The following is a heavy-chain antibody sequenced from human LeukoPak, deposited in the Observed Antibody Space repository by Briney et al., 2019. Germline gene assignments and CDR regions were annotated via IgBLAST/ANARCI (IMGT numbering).Heavy chain of an antibody. D-gene: IGHD3-22*01. CDR1: GYTFTGYY. CDR2: FDPEDGET. V-gene: IGHV1-24*01. CDR3: ATGYDSSGYVAFDI. Sequence: GASVKVSCKASGYTFTGYYMHWVRQAPGQGLEWMGGFDPEDGETIYAQKFQGRVTMTEDTSTDTAYMELSSLRSEDTAVYYCATGYDSSGYVAFDIWGQGTMVTVSS. J-gene: IGHJ3*02.